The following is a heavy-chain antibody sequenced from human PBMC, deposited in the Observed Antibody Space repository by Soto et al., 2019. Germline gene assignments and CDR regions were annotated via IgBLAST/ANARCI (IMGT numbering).Heavy chain of an antibody. CDR1: GRSISSVNYY. D-gene: IGHD2-15*01. CDR2: IYYSGST. V-gene: IGHV4-30-4*01. CDR3: ARYGSGECNRGSCYSPFDY. Sequence: QVQLQESGPGLVKPSQTLSLTCTVSGRSISSVNYYWSWIRQPPGKGLEWIGYIYYSGSTYYNPSLRSRVTISVDTSKNQFSLKLSSVTGADTAVYYCARYGSGECNRGSCYSPFDYWGQGTLVTVSS. J-gene: IGHJ4*02.